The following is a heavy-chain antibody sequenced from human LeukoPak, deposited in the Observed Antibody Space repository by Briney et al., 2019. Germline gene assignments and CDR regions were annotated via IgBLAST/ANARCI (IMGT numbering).Heavy chain of an antibody. D-gene: IGHD5-24*01. CDR3: ARGVEMATIQDY. V-gene: IGHV1-8*01. J-gene: IGHJ4*02. CDR1: GTNVTRYD. Sequence: VRPCSSPAGTNVTRYDKNCGPQATRQGLKWMGWMNPNSGNTGYAQKFQGRVTMTRNTSISTAYMELSSLRSEDTAVYYCARGVEMATIQDYWGQGTLVTVSS. CDR2: MNPNSGNT.